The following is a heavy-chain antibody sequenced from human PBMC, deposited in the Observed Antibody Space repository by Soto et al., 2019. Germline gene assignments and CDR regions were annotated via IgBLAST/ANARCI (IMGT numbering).Heavy chain of an antibody. CDR1: GFTVSSNY. V-gene: IGHV3-53*02. Sequence: EVQLVETGGGLIQPGGSLRLSCAASGFTVSSNYMSWVRQAPGKGLEWVSVIYSGGSTYYADSVKGRFTISRDNSKNTLYLHMISLRAEDTAVYYCASNYYDSSGYYYFDYWGQGTLVTVSS. CDR2: IYSGGST. CDR3: ASNYYDSSGYYYFDY. J-gene: IGHJ4*02. D-gene: IGHD3-22*01.